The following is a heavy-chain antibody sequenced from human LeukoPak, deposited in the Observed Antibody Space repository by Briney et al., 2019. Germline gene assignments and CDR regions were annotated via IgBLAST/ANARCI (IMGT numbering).Heavy chain of an antibody. CDR3: ARGEKLSYCSGGSCYHKLFLFDY. J-gene: IGHJ4*02. D-gene: IGHD2-15*01. CDR1: GGSFSGYY. Sequence: SETLSLTCAVYGGSFSGYYWSWIRQPPGKGLEWIGEINHSGSTNYNPSLKSRVTISVDTSKNQFSLKLSSVTAAGTAVYYCARGEKLSYCSGGSCYHKLFLFDYWGQGTLVTVSS. V-gene: IGHV4-34*01. CDR2: INHSGST.